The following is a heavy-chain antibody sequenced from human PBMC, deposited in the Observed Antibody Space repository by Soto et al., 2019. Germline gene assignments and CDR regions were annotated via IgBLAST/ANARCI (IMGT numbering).Heavy chain of an antibody. CDR3: ARHIEWLLFDY. CDR2: IYYSGST. J-gene: IGHJ4*02. V-gene: IGHV4-59*08. D-gene: IGHD3-3*01. Sequence: SETLSLTCTVSGGSISSYYWSWIRQPPGKGLDWIGYIYYSGSTNYNPSLKSRVTISVDTSKNQFSLKLSSVTAADTAVYYCARHIEWLLFDYWGQGTLVTVSS. CDR1: GGSISSYY.